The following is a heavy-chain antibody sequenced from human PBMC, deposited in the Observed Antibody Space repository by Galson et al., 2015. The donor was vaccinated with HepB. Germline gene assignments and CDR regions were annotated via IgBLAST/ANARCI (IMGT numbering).Heavy chain of an antibody. CDR1: GGSISGYY. CDR2: IYSSGST. V-gene: IGHV4-59*01. CDR3: ARLLASTWYAMDY. D-gene: IGHD6-13*01. Sequence: ETLSLTCTVSGGSISGYYWSWIRQPPGKGLEWLGYIYSSGSTNYNPSLKSRVTMSVDTSKNQFSLKLSSVTAADTAVYYCARLLASTWYAMDYWGQGNLVTVSS. J-gene: IGHJ4*02.